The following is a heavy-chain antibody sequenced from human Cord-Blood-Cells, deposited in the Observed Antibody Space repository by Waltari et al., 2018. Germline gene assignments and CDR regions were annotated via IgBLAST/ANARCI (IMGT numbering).Heavy chain of an antibody. D-gene: IGHD5-18*01. J-gene: IGHJ6*02. Sequence: QVQLVQSGAEVKKPGASVKVSCKASGYTFTGHYMHWVRQAPGQGLEWMGWDNPNRGGTTWARKFQGGDTMSRDRSISTAYMELSRLRSDDTAVYYCARDAARAYGMDVWGQGTTVTVSS. CDR1: GYTFTGHY. V-gene: IGHV1-2*07. CDR3: ARDAARAYGMDV. CDR2: DNPNRGGT.